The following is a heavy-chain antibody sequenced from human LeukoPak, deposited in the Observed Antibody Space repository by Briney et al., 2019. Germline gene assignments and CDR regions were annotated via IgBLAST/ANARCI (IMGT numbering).Heavy chain of an antibody. CDR2: ISSSGSTI. CDR3: ARSLYSSSWYGKAFDY. V-gene: IGHV3-48*03. Sequence: GGSLRLSCAASGFTFSSYEMNWVRQAPGKGLEWVSYISSSGSTIYYADSVKGRFTISRDNAKNSLYLQMNSLRAEDTAVFYCARSLYSSSWYGKAFDYWGQGTLVTVSS. D-gene: IGHD6-13*01. J-gene: IGHJ4*02. CDR1: GFTFSSYE.